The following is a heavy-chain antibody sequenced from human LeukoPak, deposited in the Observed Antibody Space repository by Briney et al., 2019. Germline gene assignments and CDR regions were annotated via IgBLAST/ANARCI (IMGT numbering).Heavy chain of an antibody. CDR3: ARSVPSSWYEWFDP. V-gene: IGHV4-59*12. Sequence: PSETLSLTCTVSGGSISSYYWSWIRQPPGKGLEWIGYIYYSGSTNYNPSLKSRVTISVETSKNEFSLKLSSVTAADTAVYYCARSVPSSWYEWFDPWGQGTLVTVSS. CDR2: IYYSGST. CDR1: GGSISSYY. J-gene: IGHJ5*02. D-gene: IGHD6-13*01.